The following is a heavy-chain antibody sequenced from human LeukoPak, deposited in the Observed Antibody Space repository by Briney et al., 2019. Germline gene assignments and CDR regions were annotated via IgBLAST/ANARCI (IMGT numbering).Heavy chain of an antibody. D-gene: IGHD3-22*01. CDR1: GYTFTGYY. CDR2: INPNSGGT. J-gene: IGHJ4*02. V-gene: IGHV1-2*02. CDR3: ARGATYGGTMMVDDY. Sequence: GASVKVSCKASGYTFTGYYMHWVRQAPGQGLEWMGWINPNSGGTNYAQKFQGRVTMTRDTSISTAYMELSRLKSDDTAVYYCARGATYGGTMMVDDYWGQGTLVTVSS.